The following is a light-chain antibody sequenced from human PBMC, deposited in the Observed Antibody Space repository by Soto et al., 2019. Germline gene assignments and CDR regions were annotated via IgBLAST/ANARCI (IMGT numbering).Light chain of an antibody. CDR3: RSYAGSNNYV. V-gene: IGLV2-8*01. CDR1: SSDVGGYHY. J-gene: IGLJ1*01. Sequence: QSALTQPPSASGSPGQSVTISCTGTSSDVGGYHYVSWYQQHPGKAPKIRIYEVSKRPSGVPDSVSGSKSGNTASLTVSGLQAEDEADYYCRSYAGSNNYVFGTGTPLNVL. CDR2: EVS.